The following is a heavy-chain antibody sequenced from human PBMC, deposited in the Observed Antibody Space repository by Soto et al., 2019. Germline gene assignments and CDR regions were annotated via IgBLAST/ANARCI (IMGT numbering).Heavy chain of an antibody. CDR1: SDSISNYY. CDR2: IYYTGST. V-gene: IGHV4-59*12. J-gene: IGHJ4*02. CDR3: ARGQVVAAQH. Sequence: SETLSLTCTVSSDSISNYYWSWIRQPPEKGLEWIGYIYYTGSTTYNPSLKSRATISVDRSKNQFSLKLSSVTAADTAVYYCARGQVVAAQHWXQGXLVXVSS. D-gene: IGHD2-15*01.